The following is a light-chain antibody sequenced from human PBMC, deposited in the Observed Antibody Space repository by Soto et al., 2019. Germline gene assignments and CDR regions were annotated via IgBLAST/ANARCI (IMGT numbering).Light chain of an antibody. CDR1: QSVSSSY. CDR2: GAS. Sequence: EIGLTQSPGTLSLSPGERATLSCRASQSVSSSYLAWYQQKPGQAPRLLIYGASIRATGIPDRFSGSGSGTDFTLTISRLEPEDFAVYYCQQYDSSPRTFGQGTKVEIK. V-gene: IGKV3-20*01. J-gene: IGKJ1*01. CDR3: QQYDSSPRT.